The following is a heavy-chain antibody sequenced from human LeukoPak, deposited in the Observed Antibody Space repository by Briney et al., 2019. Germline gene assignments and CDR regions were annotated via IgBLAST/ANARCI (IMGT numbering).Heavy chain of an antibody. D-gene: IGHD1-26*01. J-gene: IGHJ3*02. CDR1: GYSFTIYW. V-gene: IGHV5-51*01. CDR2: IHLGDSDT. Sequence: GESLKISCKASGYSFTIYWMAWVRQMPGKGLEWMVIIHLGDSDTRYSSSFQGQVTISADKYISTAYLQWSSLKASDTAIYYCARPREEGATDAFDIWGQGTMVTVSS. CDR3: ARPREEGATDAFDI.